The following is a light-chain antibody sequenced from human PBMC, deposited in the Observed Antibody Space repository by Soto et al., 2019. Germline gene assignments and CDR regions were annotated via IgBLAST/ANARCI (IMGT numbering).Light chain of an antibody. V-gene: IGLV1-47*01. CDR3: AAWDDSLSGVV. Sequence: QSVLTQPPSASGTPGQTVTISCSGSSCNIGSNYVYWYQQLPGTAPKLLIYRNNERPSGVPDRFSGSKYGTSAALAISGRLSEDEADYYCAAWDDSLSGVVFGGGTKVTVL. CDR2: RNN. CDR1: SCNIGSNY. J-gene: IGLJ2*01.